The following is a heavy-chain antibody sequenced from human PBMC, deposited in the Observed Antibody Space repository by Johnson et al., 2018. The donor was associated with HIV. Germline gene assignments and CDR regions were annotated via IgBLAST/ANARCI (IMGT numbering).Heavy chain of an antibody. CDR1: GFSFSDYW. CDR3: AREGTSEPLHRIYDYGDYPTFDI. Sequence: VQLVESEGGLVQPGGSLRLSCTASGFSFSDYWMTWVRQAPGKGLEWVANINQDGSEKYYVDSMKGRFTISRDNPKNSLYLQINSLRAEDTAVYYCAREGTSEPLHRIYDYGDYPTFDIWGRGTMVTVSS. V-gene: IGHV3-7*01. D-gene: IGHD4-17*01. J-gene: IGHJ3*02. CDR2: INQDGSEK.